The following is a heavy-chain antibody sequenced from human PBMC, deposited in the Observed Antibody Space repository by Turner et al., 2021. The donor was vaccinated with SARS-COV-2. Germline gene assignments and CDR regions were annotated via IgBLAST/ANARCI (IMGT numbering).Heavy chain of an antibody. V-gene: IGHV1-46*01. CDR3: ARDIVVVPAAMGPCY. CDR2: INPSGGST. Sequence: QVQLVQSGAEVKKPGASVKVSCKASGYTFTSYYMHWVRQAPGQGREWMGIINPSGGSTSYAQKFQGRVTMTRDTSTSTVYMELSSLRSEDTAVYYCARDIVVVPAAMGPCYWGQGTLVTVSS. J-gene: IGHJ4*02. D-gene: IGHD2-2*01. CDR1: GYTFTSYY.